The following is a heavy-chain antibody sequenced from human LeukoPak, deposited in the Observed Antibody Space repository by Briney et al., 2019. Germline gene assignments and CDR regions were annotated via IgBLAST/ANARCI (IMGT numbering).Heavy chain of an antibody. V-gene: IGHV1-2*02. CDR3: ARDLSIFGVVNWYFDL. D-gene: IGHD3-3*01. Sequence: ASVKVSCKASGYTFTGYYMHWVRQAPGQGLEWMGWINPNSGDTNYAQKFQGRVTMTRDTSISTAYMELSRLRSDDTAVYYCARDLSIFGVVNWYFDLWGRGTLVTVSS. J-gene: IGHJ2*01. CDR1: GYTFTGYY. CDR2: INPNSGDT.